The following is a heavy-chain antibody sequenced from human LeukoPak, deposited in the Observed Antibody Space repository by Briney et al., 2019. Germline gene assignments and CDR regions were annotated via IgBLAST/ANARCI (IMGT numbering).Heavy chain of an antibody. CDR1: GYRLTNYA. CDR3: ARNNADGEGRFGY. V-gene: IGHV7-4-1*02. J-gene: IGHJ4*02. D-gene: IGHD3-10*01. CDR2: INTNTGNP. Sequence: ASVKVSCKASGYRLTNYAMNWVRQAPGQGLEWMGWINTNTGNPTYAQGFTGRFVFSLDTSVSTAYLQISSLKAEDTAIYYCARNNADGEGRFGYWGQGTLVTVSS.